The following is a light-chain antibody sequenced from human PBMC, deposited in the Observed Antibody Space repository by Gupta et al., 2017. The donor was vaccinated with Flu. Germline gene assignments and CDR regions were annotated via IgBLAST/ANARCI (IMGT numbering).Light chain of an antibody. V-gene: IGKV1-16*01. CDR3: LQDHDYPQS. Sequence: DIQMTQSPSSLSASLGDRVTITCLASHDIRNYLAWFQQKPGTATRSLIYGASTLQTGVPSRFSGSRSGTDFTLTISSLQPEDFATYFCLQDHDYPQSFGGGTKVEI. CDR1: HDIRNY. CDR2: GAS. J-gene: IGKJ4*01.